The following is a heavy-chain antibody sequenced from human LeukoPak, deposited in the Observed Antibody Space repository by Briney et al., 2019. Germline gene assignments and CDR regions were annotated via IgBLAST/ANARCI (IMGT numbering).Heavy chain of an antibody. J-gene: IGHJ4*02. Sequence: GGSLRLSCAASGFTVSSNYMSWVRQAPGKGLEWVSVIGVGGSVPYYADSVKGRFTISRDNPKNTLYLQMNSLRAEDTAIYYCARQLGYCSDGTCYFDYWGQGTLVTVSS. V-gene: IGHV3-66*04. D-gene: IGHD2-15*01. CDR2: IGVGGSVP. CDR3: ARQLGYCSDGTCYFDY. CDR1: GFTVSSNY.